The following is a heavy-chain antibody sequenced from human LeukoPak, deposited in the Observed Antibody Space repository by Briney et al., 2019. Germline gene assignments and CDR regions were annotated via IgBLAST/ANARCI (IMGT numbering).Heavy chain of an antibody. CDR2: IYYSGST. CDR1: GGSIGSYY. CDR3: ARYRSGWFGELPAFDY. Sequence: SETLSLTCTVSGGSIGSYYWSWIRQPPGKGLEWIGYIYYSGSTNYNPSLKSRVTISVDTSKNQFSLKLSSVTAADTAVYYCARYRSGWFGELPAFDYWGQGTLVTVSS. D-gene: IGHD3-10*01. V-gene: IGHV4-59*08. J-gene: IGHJ4*02.